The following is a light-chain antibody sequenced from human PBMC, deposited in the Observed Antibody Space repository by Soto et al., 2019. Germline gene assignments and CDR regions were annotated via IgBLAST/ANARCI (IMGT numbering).Light chain of an antibody. CDR2: EVT. Sequence: ALTQPPSASGSPGQSVTISCTGTSSDVGGYNYVSWYQQHPGKAPKLMIYEVTKRPSGVPDRFSGSKSVNTASLTVSGLQAEDVADYYCSSHAGINNVVFGGGTKLTVL. CDR3: SSHAGINNVV. V-gene: IGLV2-8*01. CDR1: SSDVGGYNY. J-gene: IGLJ3*02.